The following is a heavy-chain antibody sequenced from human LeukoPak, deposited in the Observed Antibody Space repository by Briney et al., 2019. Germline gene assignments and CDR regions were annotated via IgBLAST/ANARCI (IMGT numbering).Heavy chain of an antibody. V-gene: IGHV1-3*01. CDR1: GYTFTSYA. D-gene: IGHD5-12*01. CDR2: INAGNGNT. Sequence: ASVKVSRKASGYTFTSYAMHWVRQAPGQRLEWMGWINAGNGNTKYSQKFQGRVTITRDTSASTAYMELSSLRSEDTAVYYCARGGRGGYDFETPESLDYWGQGTLVTVSS. J-gene: IGHJ4*02. CDR3: ARGGRGGYDFETPESLDY.